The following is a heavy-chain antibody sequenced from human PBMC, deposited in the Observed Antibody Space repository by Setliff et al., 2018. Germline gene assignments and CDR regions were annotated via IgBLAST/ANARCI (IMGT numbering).Heavy chain of an antibody. CDR2: INPKTGGT. Sequence: ASVKVSCKTSGYAFTDNYIHWVRQAPGQGLEWMGWINPKTGGTNLAQKFQGWVSMTRDTSITTAYMELSRLTSDDMAVYFCAKSDHLVVDGFDVWGQGTMVTVSS. CDR3: AKSDHLVVDGFDV. J-gene: IGHJ3*01. CDR1: GYAFTDNY. V-gene: IGHV1-2*04. D-gene: IGHD3-16*01.